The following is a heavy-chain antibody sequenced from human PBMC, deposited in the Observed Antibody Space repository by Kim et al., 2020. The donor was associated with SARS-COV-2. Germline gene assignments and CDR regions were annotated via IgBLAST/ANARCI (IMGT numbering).Heavy chain of an antibody. CDR3: AKGRGGSYYEYFDY. V-gene: IGHV3-30*18. D-gene: IGHD1-26*01. CDR2: ISYDGSNK. CDR1: GFTFSSYG. J-gene: IGHJ4*02. Sequence: GGSLRLSCAASGFTFSSYGMHWVRQAPGKGLEWVAVISYDGSNKYYADSVKGRFTISRDNSKNTLYLQMNSLRAEDTAVYYCAKGRGGSYYEYFDYWGQGTLVTVSS.